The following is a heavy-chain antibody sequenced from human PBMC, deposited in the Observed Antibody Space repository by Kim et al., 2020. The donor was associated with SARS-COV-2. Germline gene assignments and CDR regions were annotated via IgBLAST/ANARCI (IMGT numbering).Heavy chain of an antibody. CDR2: ICWNSGSI. Sequence: GGSLRLSCAASGFTFDDYAMHWVRQAPGKGLEWVSGICWNSGSIGYADSVKGRFTISRDNAKNSLYLQMNSLRAEDTALYYCAKDKAVSSGWLRPGSFDYWGQGTLVTVSS. CDR3: AKDKAVSSGWLRPGSFDY. V-gene: IGHV3-9*01. J-gene: IGHJ4*02. CDR1: GFTFDDYA. D-gene: IGHD6-19*01.